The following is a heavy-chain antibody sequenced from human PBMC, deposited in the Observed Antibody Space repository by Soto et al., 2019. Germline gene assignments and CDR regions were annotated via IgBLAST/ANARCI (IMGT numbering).Heavy chain of an antibody. D-gene: IGHD7-27*01. CDR3: TTDMPDYAGNSGAGY. Sequence: EVQLVESGGGLVKPGGSLRVSCAASGFTFSSAWMNWVRQAPGKGLERVARINSKGYGGTTEYAAPVKGRFTISRDDSKNTLYLQMNSLKTEDTAVYYCTTDMPDYAGNSGAGYWGQGTLVTVSS. V-gene: IGHV3-15*07. CDR1: GFTFSSAW. CDR2: INSKGYGGTT. J-gene: IGHJ4*02.